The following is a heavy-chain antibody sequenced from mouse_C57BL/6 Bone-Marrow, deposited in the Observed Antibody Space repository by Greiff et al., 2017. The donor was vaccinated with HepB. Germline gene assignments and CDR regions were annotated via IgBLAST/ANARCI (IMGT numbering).Heavy chain of an antibody. CDR2: ISSGGSYT. D-gene: IGHD1-1*01. Sequence: EVKLQESGGDLVKPGGSLKLSCAASGFTFSSYGMSWVRQTPDKRLEWVATISSGGSYTYYPDSVKGRFTISRDNAKNTLYLQMSSLKSEDTAMYYCARPYYYGSSPWFAYWGQGTLVTVSA. CDR3: ARPYYYGSSPWFAY. J-gene: IGHJ3*01. V-gene: IGHV5-6*01. CDR1: GFTFSSYG.